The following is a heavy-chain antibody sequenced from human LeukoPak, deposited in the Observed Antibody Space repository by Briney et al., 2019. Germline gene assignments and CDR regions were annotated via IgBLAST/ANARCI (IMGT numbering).Heavy chain of an antibody. D-gene: IGHD2-2*01. CDR2: INPNSGGT. CDR3: ASPGYCSSTSCYAGGSAFDI. CDR1: GYTFTVYY. J-gene: IGHJ3*02. Sequence: ASVKVSYKASGYTFTVYYMHWVRQAPGQGLEWMGWINPNSGGTNYAQKFQGRVAMTRDTSISTAYLELSRLRSDDTAVYYCASPGYCSSTSCYAGGSAFDIWGQGTMVTVSS. V-gene: IGHV1-2*02.